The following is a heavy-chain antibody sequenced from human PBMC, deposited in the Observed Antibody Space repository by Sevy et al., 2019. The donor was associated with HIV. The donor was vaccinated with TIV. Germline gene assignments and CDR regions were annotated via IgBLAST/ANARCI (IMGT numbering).Heavy chain of an antibody. CDR3: ARDLLGIAAAGPEDY. V-gene: IGHV3-53*01. Sequence: RLSCAASGFTVSSNYMSWVRQAPGKGLEWVSVIYSGGSTYYADSVKGRFTISRDNSKNTLYLQMNSLRAEDTAVYYCARDLLGIAAAGPEDYWGQGTLVTVSS. J-gene: IGHJ4*02. D-gene: IGHD6-13*01. CDR1: GFTVSSNY. CDR2: IYSGGST.